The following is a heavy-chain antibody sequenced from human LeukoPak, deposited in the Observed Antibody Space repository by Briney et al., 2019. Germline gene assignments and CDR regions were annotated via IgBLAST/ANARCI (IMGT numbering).Heavy chain of an antibody. CDR1: GGSISSNY. Sequence: SETLSLTCTVSGGSISSNYWNWIRQPPGKGLEWIGYISYNGSPNYNPSLRSRVTISADTSNNQFSLKLSSVTAADTAVYYCARSLIQYGADSAWPIHFDSWGQGTLVTVSS. D-gene: IGHD4-23*01. J-gene: IGHJ4*02. CDR3: ARSLIQYGADSAWPIHFDS. CDR2: ISYNGSP. V-gene: IGHV4-59*08.